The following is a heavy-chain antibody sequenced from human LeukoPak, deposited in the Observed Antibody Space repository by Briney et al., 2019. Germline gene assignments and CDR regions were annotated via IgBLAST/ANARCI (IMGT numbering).Heavy chain of an antibody. J-gene: IGHJ6*03. CDR3: ARGGGTLHYMDV. Sequence: AETLSLTCNASGDSISSYYWTWIRQPAGKGLQWIGRIFTSGSTIYNPSPKSRLTISLDMSKNQFSLKLTSVTAADTAVYFCARGGGTLHYMDVWGKGTTVTISS. CDR1: GDSISSYY. D-gene: IGHD3-16*01. CDR2: IFTSGST. V-gene: IGHV4-4*07.